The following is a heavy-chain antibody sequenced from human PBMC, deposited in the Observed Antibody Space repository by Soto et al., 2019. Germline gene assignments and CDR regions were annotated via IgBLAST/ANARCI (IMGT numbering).Heavy chain of an antibody. Sequence: QVQLVESGGGVVQPGRSLRLSCAASGFTFSSYGMHWVRQAPGKGLEWVAVISYDGSNKYYADSVKGRFTISRDNSKNTLYLQMNSLRAEDTAVYYCAKLGELVDGGFDYWGQGTLFTVSS. CDR2: ISYDGSNK. J-gene: IGHJ4*02. CDR1: GFTFSSYG. V-gene: IGHV3-30*18. D-gene: IGHD6-6*01. CDR3: AKLGELVDGGFDY.